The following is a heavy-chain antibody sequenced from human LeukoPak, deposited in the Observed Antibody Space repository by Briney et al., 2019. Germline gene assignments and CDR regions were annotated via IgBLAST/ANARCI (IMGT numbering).Heavy chain of an antibody. Sequence: GSLRLSCAASGFTFRSYWMHWVRQAPGKGLAWVSRINSDGSSTTYADSVKGRFTISRDNAKNTLYLQMNSLRAEDTAVYYCARGDGYGMDVWGQGTTVTVPS. D-gene: IGHD2-8*01. CDR2: INSDGSST. CDR3: ARGDGYGMDV. J-gene: IGHJ6*02. CDR1: GFTFRSYW. V-gene: IGHV3-74*01.